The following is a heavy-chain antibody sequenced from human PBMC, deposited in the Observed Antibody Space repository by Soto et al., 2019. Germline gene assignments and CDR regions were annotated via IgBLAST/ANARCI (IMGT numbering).Heavy chain of an antibody. CDR3: GGAAPQGHSFSAY. CDR1: GGSISSYY. Sequence: PSETLSLTCTVSGGSISSYYWSWIRQPPGKGLEWIGYIYYSGSTNYNPSLKSRVTISVDTSKNQFSLKLSSVTAADTAVYYCGGAAPQGHSFSAYGAQGTLVPVSS. J-gene: IGHJ4*02. V-gene: IGHV4-59*01. CDR2: IYYSGST.